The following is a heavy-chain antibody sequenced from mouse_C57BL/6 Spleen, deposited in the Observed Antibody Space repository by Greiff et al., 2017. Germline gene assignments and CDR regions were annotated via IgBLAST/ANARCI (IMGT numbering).Heavy chain of an antibody. D-gene: IGHD3-1*01. CDR3: ARGVRLGGYFDV. J-gene: IGHJ1*03. CDR1: GYTFTDYN. Sequence: VQLKESGPELVKPGASVKIPCKASGYTFTDYNMDWVKQSHGKSLEWIGDINPNNGGTIYNQKFKGKATLTVDKSSSTAYMELRSLTSEDTAVYYCARGVRLGGYFDVWGTGTTVTVSS. V-gene: IGHV1-18*01. CDR2: INPNNGGT.